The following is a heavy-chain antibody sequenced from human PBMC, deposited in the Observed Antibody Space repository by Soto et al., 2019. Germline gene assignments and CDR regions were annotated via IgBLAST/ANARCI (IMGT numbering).Heavy chain of an antibody. Sequence: SETLSLTCTVSGGSISSYYWSWIRQPPGKRLEWIGSIYYSGSTYYNPSLKSRVTISVDTSKNQFSLKLSSVTAADTAVYYCARHTGYSYGYGYYYGMDVWGQGTTVTVSS. CDR2: IYYSGST. CDR3: ARHTGYSYGYGYYYGMDV. CDR1: GGSISSYY. D-gene: IGHD5-18*01. V-gene: IGHV4-59*05. J-gene: IGHJ6*02.